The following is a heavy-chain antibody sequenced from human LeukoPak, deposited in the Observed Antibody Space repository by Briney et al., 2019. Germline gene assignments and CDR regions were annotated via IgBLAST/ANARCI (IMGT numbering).Heavy chain of an antibody. D-gene: IGHD1-7*01. J-gene: IGHJ4*02. CDR1: GFTFSSYS. CDR2: ISSSSSTI. V-gene: IGHV3-48*01. CDR3: AKRNRNYGQVLDY. Sequence: GGSLRLSCAASGFTFSSYSMNWVRQAPGKGLEWVSYISSSSSTIYYADSVKGRFTISRDNAKNTLYLQMNSLRAEDTAVYYCAKRNRNYGQVLDYWGQGTLVTVSS.